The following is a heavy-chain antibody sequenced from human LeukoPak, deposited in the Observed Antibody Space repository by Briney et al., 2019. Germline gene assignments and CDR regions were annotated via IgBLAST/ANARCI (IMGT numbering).Heavy chain of an antibody. CDR1: GFSLITNRVA. Sequence: SGPTLVNPTQTLTLTFTFSGFSLITNRVAGGWIRQPPVKALEWLALIYGNDDKRYNPSRKTSLTITKDTSKNQVVLTMTNMDPVDTATYYCAHASDGITAWSHNWGQGTLVTVSS. V-gene: IGHV2-5*01. CDR2: IYGNDDK. D-gene: IGHD1-20*01. CDR3: AHASDGITAWSHN. J-gene: IGHJ4*02.